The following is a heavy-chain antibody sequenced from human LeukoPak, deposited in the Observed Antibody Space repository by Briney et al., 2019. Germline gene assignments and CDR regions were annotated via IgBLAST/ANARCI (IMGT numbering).Heavy chain of an antibody. V-gene: IGHV3-30*02. CDR2: IRYDGSNK. CDR3: AKDRTSDNSDDDY. Sequence: GGSLRLSCAASGFTFSSYGMHWVRQAPGKGPEWVAFIRYDGSNKYYADSVKGRFTVSRDNSKNTLYLETNSLRTEDTAVYYCAKDRTSDNSDDDYWGQGTLVTVSS. D-gene: IGHD3-22*01. J-gene: IGHJ4*02. CDR1: GFTFSSYG.